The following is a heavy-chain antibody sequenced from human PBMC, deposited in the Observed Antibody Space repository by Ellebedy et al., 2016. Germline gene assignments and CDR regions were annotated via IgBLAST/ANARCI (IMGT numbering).Heavy chain of an antibody. D-gene: IGHD3-10*01. V-gene: IGHV3-30*18. CDR1: GFTFSSHG. CDR2: ISNDGSNK. J-gene: IGHJ6*03. Sequence: GESLKIPXAASGFTFSSHGIHWVRQAPGKGLEWVAVISNDGSNKYYGDSVKGRFTLSRDNSKHTLYLQMNSLRAEDTAVYYCAKDGMVRGVNDMDVWGKGTTVTVSS. CDR3: AKDGMVRGVNDMDV.